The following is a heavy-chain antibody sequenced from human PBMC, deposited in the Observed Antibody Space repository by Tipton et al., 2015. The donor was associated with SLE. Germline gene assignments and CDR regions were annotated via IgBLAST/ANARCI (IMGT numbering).Heavy chain of an antibody. D-gene: IGHD6-13*01. V-gene: IGHV4-59*11. CDR2: IYYSGST. CDR3: ARDPRIAAAEDPWYFDY. Sequence: TLSLTCTVSGGSISSHYWSWIRQPPGKGLEWIGYIYYSGSTNYNPSLKSRVTISVDTSKNQFSLKLSSVIAADTAVYYCARDPRIAAAEDPWYFDYWGQGTLVTVSP. CDR1: GGSISSHY. J-gene: IGHJ4*02.